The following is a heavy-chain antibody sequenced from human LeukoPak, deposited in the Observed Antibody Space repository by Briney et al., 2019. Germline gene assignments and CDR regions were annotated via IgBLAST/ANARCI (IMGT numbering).Heavy chain of an antibody. J-gene: IGHJ3*02. D-gene: IGHD3-22*01. CDR1: GYTFTDYY. V-gene: IGHV1-2*02. CDR2: INPSSGGT. Sequence: ASVKVSCTASGYTFTDYYLHWVRQAPGQGLEWMGWINPSSGGTNYAQKFQGRVTMTRDTSNGTAYMELSRLRSDDTAVYYCARAGLWDFSDTSGYHNAAFDIWGQGTMVTVSS. CDR3: ARAGLWDFSDTSGYHNAAFDI.